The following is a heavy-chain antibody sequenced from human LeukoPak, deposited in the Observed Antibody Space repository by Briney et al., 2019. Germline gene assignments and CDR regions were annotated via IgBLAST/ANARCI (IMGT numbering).Heavy chain of an antibody. Sequence: PGGSLRLSCAASGFTFSSYAMHWVRQAPGKGLEYVSAISSNGGSTYYANSVKGRFTISRDNSKNTLYLQMGSLRAEDMAVYYCAAGVDTAMAPVSYWGQGTLVTVSS. CDR2: ISSNGGST. V-gene: IGHV3-64*01. CDR3: AAGVDTAMAPVSY. D-gene: IGHD5-18*01. J-gene: IGHJ4*02. CDR1: GFTFSSYA.